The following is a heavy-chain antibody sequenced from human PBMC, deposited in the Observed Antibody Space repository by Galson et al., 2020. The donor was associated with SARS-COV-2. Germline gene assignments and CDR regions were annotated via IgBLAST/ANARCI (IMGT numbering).Heavy chain of an antibody. CDR1: GFTFSSYG. CDR3: AGGWYFFDY. V-gene: IGHV3-30*03. J-gene: IGHJ4*02. CDR2: ISSDGNYK. D-gene: IGHD6-19*01. Sequence: GGSLRLSCAASGFTFSSYGMHWARPAPGKGLEWVAGISSDGNYKYYADSVKGRFTISRDNSKNTLYLQMNSLRAEDTAVYYCAGGWYFFDYCGQGILVTVSS.